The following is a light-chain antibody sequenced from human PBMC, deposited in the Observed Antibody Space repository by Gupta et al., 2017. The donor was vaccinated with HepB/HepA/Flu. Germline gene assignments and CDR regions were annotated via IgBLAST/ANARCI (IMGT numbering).Light chain of an antibody. J-gene: IGKJ1*01. Sequence: DTQMTQSPSSVSASVGDTVTSSCLASQGISNWVAWYQQKPGRAPKLLIYGASTWQSGVPSRLSGSGCGKDLTLTISSRQQEDFAAYYCQQNKSFPPWTFGPGTKVEI. CDR1: QGISNW. CDR2: GAS. V-gene: IGKV1-12*01. CDR3: QQNKSFPPWT.